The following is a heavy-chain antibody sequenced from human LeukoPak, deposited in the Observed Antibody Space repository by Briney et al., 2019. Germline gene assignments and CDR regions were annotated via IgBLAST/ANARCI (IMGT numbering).Heavy chain of an antibody. CDR1: GYTFTGYY. CDR3: ARWAYYYGSGSYYNGGNWFDP. CDR2: INPNSGGT. D-gene: IGHD3-10*01. Sequence: VASVKVSCKASGYTFTGYYMHWVRQAPGQGLEWMGRINPNSGGTNYAQKFQGRVTMTRDTSISTAYMELSRLRSDDTAVYYCARWAYYYGSGSYYNGGNWFDPWGQGTLVTVSS. V-gene: IGHV1-2*06. J-gene: IGHJ5*02.